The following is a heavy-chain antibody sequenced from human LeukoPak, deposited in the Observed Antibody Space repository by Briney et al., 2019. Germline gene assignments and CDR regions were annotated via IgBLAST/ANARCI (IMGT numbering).Heavy chain of an antibody. Sequence: GGSLRLSCAASGFTFSRSWMHWVRQAPGKGLVWVSRMNDDGSTTNYADSVKGRFTISRDNAKSSLYLQMNSLRAEDTAVYYCTRNGAYSLPFDFWGQGTMVTVSS. J-gene: IGHJ3*01. CDR1: GFTFSRSW. CDR3: TRNGAYSLPFDF. V-gene: IGHV3-74*01. D-gene: IGHD5-18*01. CDR2: MNDDGSTT.